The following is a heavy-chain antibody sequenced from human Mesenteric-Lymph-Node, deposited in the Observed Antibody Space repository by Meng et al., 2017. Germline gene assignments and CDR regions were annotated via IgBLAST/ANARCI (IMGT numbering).Heavy chain of an antibody. J-gene: IGHJ4*02. V-gene: IGHV3-7*03. D-gene: IGHD6-13*01. Sequence: GESLKISCATSGFTFSSYWMNWVRQAPGKGLEWVANIKTDGSEEYYVDSVKGRFTISRDNAKNSLYLQMNSLRAEDTALYHCARSDSSSWYGPFDYWGQGTLVTVSS. CDR2: IKTDGSEE. CDR1: GFTFSSYW. CDR3: ARSDSSSWYGPFDY.